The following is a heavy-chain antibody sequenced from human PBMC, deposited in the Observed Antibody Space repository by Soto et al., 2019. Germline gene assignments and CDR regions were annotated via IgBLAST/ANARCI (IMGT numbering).Heavy chain of an antibody. Sequence: PGGSLRLSCAASGFTFSSYGMHWVRQAPGKGLEWVAVISYDGSNKYYADSVKGRFTISRDNSKNTLYLQMNSLRAEDTAVYYCAKDQRYYDSSGIFDYWAQGTLVTVSS. J-gene: IGHJ4*02. D-gene: IGHD3-22*01. CDR2: ISYDGSNK. CDR1: GFTFSSYG. V-gene: IGHV3-30*18. CDR3: AKDQRYYDSSGIFDY.